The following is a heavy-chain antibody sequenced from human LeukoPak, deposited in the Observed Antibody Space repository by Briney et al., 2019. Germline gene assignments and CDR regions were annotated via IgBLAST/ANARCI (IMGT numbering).Heavy chain of an antibody. V-gene: IGHV4-59*06. Sequence: SETLSLTCTVSDGSIRSYYWSWIRQPPGKGLEWIGYIYYSGSTYYNPSLNSRVTISVDTSKNQFSLRLSSVTAADTAVYYCARVGRFRSGGLDYWGQGMLVTVSS. CDR2: IYYSGST. J-gene: IGHJ4*02. CDR3: ARVGRFRSGGLDY. D-gene: IGHD2-21*01. CDR1: DGSIRSYY.